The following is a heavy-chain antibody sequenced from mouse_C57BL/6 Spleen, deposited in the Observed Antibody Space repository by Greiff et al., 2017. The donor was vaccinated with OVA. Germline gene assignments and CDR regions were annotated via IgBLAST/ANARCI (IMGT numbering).Heavy chain of an antibody. Sequence: VQLQQPGAELVMPGASVKLSCKASGYTFTSYWMHWVKQRPGQGLEWIGEIDPSDSYTNYNQKFKGKSTLTVDKSSSTAYMQLSSLTSEDSAVYYCARHLTTVVATRWYFDVWGTGTTVTVSS. D-gene: IGHD1-1*01. CDR3: ARHLTTVVATRWYFDV. CDR1: GYTFTSYW. V-gene: IGHV1-69*01. J-gene: IGHJ1*03. CDR2: IDPSDSYT.